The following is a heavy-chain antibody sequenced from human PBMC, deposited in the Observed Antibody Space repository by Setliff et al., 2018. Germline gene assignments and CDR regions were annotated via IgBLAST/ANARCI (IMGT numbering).Heavy chain of an antibody. V-gene: IGHV4-30-4*01. D-gene: IGHD4-4*01. J-gene: IGHJ3*02. CDR1: GGSIRSGNDL. Sequence: SETLSLTCTVSGGSIRSGNDLWSWLRQSPGKGLEWIAYISAYTGRAYYNPSLQSRAALSADTSKSQSSLRLTSVTAADTAVYYCAREVIDPVSSDAFDIWGQGRMVTVSS. CDR3: AREVIDPVSSDAFDI. CDR2: ISAYTGRA.